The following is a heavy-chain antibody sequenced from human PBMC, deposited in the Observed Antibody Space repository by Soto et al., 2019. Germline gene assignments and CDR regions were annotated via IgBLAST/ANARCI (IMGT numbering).Heavy chain of an antibody. CDR1: GGSFSGYY. CDR2: INHSGST. V-gene: IGHV4-34*01. Sequence: PSETLSLTCAVYGGSFSGYYWSWIRQPPGKGLEWIGEINHSGSTNYNPSLKSRVTISVDTSKNQFSLKLSSVTAADTAVYYCARQENYYYYYMDVWGKGTTVTVSS. CDR3: ARQENYYYYYMDV. J-gene: IGHJ6*03.